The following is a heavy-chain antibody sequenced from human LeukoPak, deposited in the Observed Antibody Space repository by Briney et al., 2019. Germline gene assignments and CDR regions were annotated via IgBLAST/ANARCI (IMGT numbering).Heavy chain of an antibody. D-gene: IGHD2-2*01. CDR1: GYTITTSA. CDR3: ARDHVKLTSSFHPFDAFDV. CDR2: INTNTGSP. Sequence: ASVKVSCKASGYTITTSAMNWVRQAPGQGLEWMGWINTNTGSPFYAQGFTGRFVFSLDTSVSTAYLQISSLKAEDTAVYYCARDHVKLTSSFHPFDAFDVWGQGTLVTVSS. J-gene: IGHJ3*01. V-gene: IGHV7-4-1*02.